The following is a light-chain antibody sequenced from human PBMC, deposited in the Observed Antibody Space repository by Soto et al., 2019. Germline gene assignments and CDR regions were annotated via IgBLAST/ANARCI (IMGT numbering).Light chain of an antibody. V-gene: IGKV3-20*01. CDR3: QQYGTSPPYT. CDR1: QSVSSSY. CDR2: GAS. Sequence: ENVLTQSPGTLSLSPGERATLSCRASQSVSSSYLAWYQQKPGQAPRLLIYGASSRATGIPDRFSGSGAGTDFTLTISRLEPEDFVVYYCQQYGTSPPYTFGQGTKLEIK. J-gene: IGKJ2*01.